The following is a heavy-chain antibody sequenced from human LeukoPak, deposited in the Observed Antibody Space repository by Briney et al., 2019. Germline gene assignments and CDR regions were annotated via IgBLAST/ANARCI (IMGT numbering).Heavy chain of an antibody. D-gene: IGHD6-6*01. V-gene: IGHV4-59*01. CDR3: AREYSSSGIDY. J-gene: IGHJ4*02. CDR2: IYYSGST. CDR1: GGSISSYY. Sequence: SETLSLTCTVSGGSISSYYWSWIRQPPGKGLEWIGYIYYSGSTNYNPSLKSRVTISVDTSKNQFSLKLSSVTAADTAVYYCAREYSSSGIDYWGQGTLVTVSS.